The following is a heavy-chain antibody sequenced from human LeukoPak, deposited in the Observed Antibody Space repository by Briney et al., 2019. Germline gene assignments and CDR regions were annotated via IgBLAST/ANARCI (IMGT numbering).Heavy chain of an antibody. V-gene: IGHV3-7*01. CDR2: IKKTGGET. CDR3: AREDGYCSGGNCYSYFDS. CDR1: GFTFSHFW. J-gene: IGHJ4*02. Sequence: GALRLSCAASGFTFSHFWMSWVRQAPGKGLEWVAYIKKTGGETYYVDSVKGRFTITRDNTRNSLFLQMYSLRAEDTAVYFCAREDGYCSGGNCYSYFDSWGQGTLVTVSS. D-gene: IGHD2-15*01.